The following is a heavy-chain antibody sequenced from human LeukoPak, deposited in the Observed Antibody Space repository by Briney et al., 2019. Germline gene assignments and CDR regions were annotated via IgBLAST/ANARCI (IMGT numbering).Heavy chain of an antibody. CDR2: INSDGTST. CDR3: ARPRGNVEMATIPFDY. J-gene: IGHJ4*02. Sequence: GGSLRLSCAASGFTFSTYWMDWVRQAPGKGLVWVSRINSDGTSTNYADSVKGRFTISRDNARNSLYLQMNSLRAEDTAVYYCARPRGNVEMATIPFDYWGQGTVVTVSS. V-gene: IGHV3-74*01. CDR1: GFTFSTYW. D-gene: IGHD5-24*01.